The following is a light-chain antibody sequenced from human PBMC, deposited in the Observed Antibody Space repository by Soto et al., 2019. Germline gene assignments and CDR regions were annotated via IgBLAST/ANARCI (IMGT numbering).Light chain of an antibody. CDR3: QQYGSSLLWT. CDR2: GAS. CDR1: QSVSSSY. J-gene: IGKJ1*01. V-gene: IGKV3-20*01. Sequence: EIVLTQSPGTLSLSPGERATLSCRASQSVSSSYLAWYQQKPGQAPRLLIYGASSRATSNPDRFSGSGSGTDFNLTISRLETEDFAVYYCQQYGSSLLWTFGQGTKVEIK.